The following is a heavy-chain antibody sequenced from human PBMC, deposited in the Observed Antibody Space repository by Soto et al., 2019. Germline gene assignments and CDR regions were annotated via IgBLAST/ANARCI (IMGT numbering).Heavy chain of an antibody. D-gene: IGHD3-9*01. CDR3: MNDRYFDSPTASEY. CDR1: GFTFSSSA. CDR2: ISVSGGST. Sequence: GGSLRLSCTASGFTFSSSAMTWVRQAPGKGLEWVSAISVSGGSTYYGGSVKGRFTISRDNSEDTVFLQMNSLRADDTAVYYCMNDRYFDSPTASEYWAERTPVTGSS. J-gene: IGHJ4*02. V-gene: IGHV3-23*01.